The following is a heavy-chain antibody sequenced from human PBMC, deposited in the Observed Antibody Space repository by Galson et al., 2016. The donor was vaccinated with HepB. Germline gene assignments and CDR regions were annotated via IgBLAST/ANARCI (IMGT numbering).Heavy chain of an antibody. Sequence: SLRLSCAASGFTFSSYSMSWVRQAPGRGLEWVSYISSSSSTIYYADSVKGRFAISRDNAKNSLFLQLNSLRAEDTAGYYCARRRFSSSWYKDYWGQGTLVTVSS. CDR2: ISSSSSTI. CDR1: GFTFSSYS. V-gene: IGHV3-48*04. CDR3: ARRRFSSSWYKDY. J-gene: IGHJ4*02. D-gene: IGHD6-13*01.